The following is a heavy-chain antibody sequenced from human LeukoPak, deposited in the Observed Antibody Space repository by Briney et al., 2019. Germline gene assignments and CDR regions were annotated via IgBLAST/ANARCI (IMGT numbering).Heavy chain of an antibody. CDR3: AKSRAGDPSFIRNFDY. CDR2: IWYDGSNK. CDR1: GFTFSSYG. V-gene: IGHV3-33*06. J-gene: IGHJ4*02. Sequence: GGSLRLSYAASGFTFSSYGMHWVRQAPGKGLEWVAVIWYDGSNKYYADSVKGRFTISRDNSKNTLYLQMNSLRAEDTAVYYCAKSRAGDPSFIRNFDYWGQGTLVTVSS. D-gene: IGHD2-21*02.